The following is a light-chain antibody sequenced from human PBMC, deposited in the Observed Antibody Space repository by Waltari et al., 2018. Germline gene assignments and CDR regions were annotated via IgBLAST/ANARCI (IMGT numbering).Light chain of an antibody. J-gene: IGKJ4*01. V-gene: IGKV1-12*01. Sequence: DIQMTQSPSSVSASVGDRVTTTCRASQGISNWLAWYQQKPGEAPKLLIYSASSLQSGVPPRFSGSGSGTAFTLTISSLQPEDFATYYCQQANSFPLTFGGGTKVEIK. CDR1: QGISNW. CDR3: QQANSFPLT. CDR2: SAS.